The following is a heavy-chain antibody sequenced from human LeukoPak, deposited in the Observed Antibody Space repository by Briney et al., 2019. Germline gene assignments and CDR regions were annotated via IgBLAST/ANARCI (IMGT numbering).Heavy chain of an antibody. J-gene: IGHJ6*02. CDR2: ISYDGSNK. CDR1: GFTFSTYA. V-gene: IGHV3-30-3*01. D-gene: IGHD2-15*01. Sequence: PGGSLRLSCAASGFTFSTYAMHRVRQAPGKGLEWVAVISYDGSNKYYADSVKGRFTISRDKSKNTLYLQMNSLRAEDTAVYYCARDIVVVVAATYGMDVWGQGTTVTVSS. CDR3: ARDIVVVVAATYGMDV.